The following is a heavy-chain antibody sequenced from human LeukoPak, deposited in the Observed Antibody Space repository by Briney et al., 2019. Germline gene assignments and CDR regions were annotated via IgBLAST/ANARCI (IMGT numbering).Heavy chain of an antibody. J-gene: IGHJ3*02. CDR1: GFTFDDYA. CDR2: ISWNSGSI. CDR3: AKQRDSHGSFGI. Sequence: GRSLRLSCAVSGFTFDDYAMHWVRQAPGKGLEWASGISWNSGSIGYADSVKGRFTISRDNAQNSVHLQMDSLRAEDTALYYWAKQRDSHGSFGIWGRGPRVTVS. V-gene: IGHV3-9*01. D-gene: IGHD5-18*01.